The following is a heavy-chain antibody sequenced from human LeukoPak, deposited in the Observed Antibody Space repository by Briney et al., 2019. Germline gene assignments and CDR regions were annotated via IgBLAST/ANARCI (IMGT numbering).Heavy chain of an antibody. J-gene: IGHJ4*02. CDR2: IKQDGSEK. V-gene: IGHV3-7*03. Sequence: GGSLRLSCVGSGFMFNSYWMNWVRQAPGKGLEWVANIKQDGSEKYYVDSVKGRFTISRDNANKSMYLQINSLRAEDTAVYFCAKDRLGGPYFFHYWGQGTLVTVSS. D-gene: IGHD3-16*01. CDR1: GFMFNSYW. CDR3: AKDRLGGPYFFHY.